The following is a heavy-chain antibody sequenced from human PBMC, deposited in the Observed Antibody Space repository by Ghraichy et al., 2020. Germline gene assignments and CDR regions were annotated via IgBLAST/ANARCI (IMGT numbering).Heavy chain of an antibody. J-gene: IGHJ3*01. CDR1: GGSFYGYY. CDR3: ARDLEYTGSPGAYDV. D-gene: IGHD1-26*01. CDR2: INHVGAT. V-gene: IGHV4-34*01. Sequence: SETLSLICAIHGGSFYGYYWTWIRQSPGKGLEWIGEINHVGATNYNPSLKSRATISLDTSKNQIFLRLTSVTDADTAVYYCARDLEYTGSPGAYDVWGQGSMVTVSS.